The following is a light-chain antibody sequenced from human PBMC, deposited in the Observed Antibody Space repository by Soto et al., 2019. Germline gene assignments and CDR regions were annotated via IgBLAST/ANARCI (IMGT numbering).Light chain of an antibody. V-gene: IGLV6-57*01. J-gene: IGLJ3*02. CDR2: EDN. Sequence: NFMLTQPHSVSESPGKTVIISCTRSSGSIASNYVQWYQQRPGSSPPTVIYEDNQRASGVPDRFSGSIDSSSNSASLTISGLGTEDEADYFCQSYDATNQVFGGGTKLTVL. CDR1: SGSIASNY. CDR3: QSYDATNQV.